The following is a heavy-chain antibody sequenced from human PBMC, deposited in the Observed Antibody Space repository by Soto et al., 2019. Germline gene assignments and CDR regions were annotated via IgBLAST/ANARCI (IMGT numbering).Heavy chain of an antibody. D-gene: IGHD1-1*01. J-gene: IGHJ3*02. V-gene: IGHV4-34*01. Sequence: QVQLQQWGAGLLKPSETLSLTCAVYGGFVSSGSYYWSWIRQPPGKGLEWIGEMSHRGGTPFNPSLKSRVTISVDTSRNQFSLKMSSVTAAATALYYCARVERGTATTGVDAFDIWGPGTMVTVSS. CDR2: MSHRGGT. CDR3: ARVERGTATTGVDAFDI. CDR1: GGFVSSGSYY.